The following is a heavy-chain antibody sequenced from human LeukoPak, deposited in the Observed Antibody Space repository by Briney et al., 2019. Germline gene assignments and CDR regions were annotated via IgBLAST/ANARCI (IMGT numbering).Heavy chain of an antibody. D-gene: IGHD3-10*01. J-gene: IGHJ6*02. CDR2: IYSGGST. V-gene: IGHV3-66*01. CDR3: ARVLLWFGGTHGMDV. Sequence: GGSLRLSCAASGFTVSSNYMSWVRQAPGKGLEWVSVIYSGGSTYYADSVKGRFTISRDNSKNTLYLQMNSLRAEDTAVYYCARVLLWFGGTHGMDVWGQGTTVTVSS. CDR1: GFTVSSNY.